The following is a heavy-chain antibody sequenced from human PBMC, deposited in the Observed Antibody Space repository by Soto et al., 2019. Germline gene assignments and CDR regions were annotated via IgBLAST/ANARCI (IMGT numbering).Heavy chain of an antibody. J-gene: IGHJ5*02. V-gene: IGHV4-34*01. D-gene: IGHD3-3*01. CDR2: INHSGST. CDR3: ARGNVFRFLFSHTCFPP. CDR1: GGSFSGYY. Sequence: SETLSLTCAVYGGSFSGYYWSWIRQPPGKGLEWIGEINHSGSTNYNPSLKSRVTISVDTSKNQFSLKLSSVTAADTAVYYCARGNVFRFLFSHTCFPPWGRGPRVTFPS.